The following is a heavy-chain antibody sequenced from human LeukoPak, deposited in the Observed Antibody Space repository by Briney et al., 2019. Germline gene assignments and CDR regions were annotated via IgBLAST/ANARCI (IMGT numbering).Heavy chain of an antibody. Sequence: GASVKVSCKVSGYTLTELSMHWVRQAPGKGLEWMGGFDPEDGETIYAQKFQGRVTMTEDTSTDTAYMELSSLRSEDTAVYYCATVPFYDTVTGNLRDYWGQGTLVTVSS. CDR3: ATVPFYDTVTGNLRDY. V-gene: IGHV1-24*01. D-gene: IGHD3-9*01. J-gene: IGHJ4*02. CDR1: GYTLTELS. CDR2: FDPEDGET.